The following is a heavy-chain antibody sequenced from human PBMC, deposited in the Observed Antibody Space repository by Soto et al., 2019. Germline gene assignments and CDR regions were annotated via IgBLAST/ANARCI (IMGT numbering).Heavy chain of an antibody. CDR3: ARHPTSTVVTSYYYGMDV. D-gene: IGHD2-15*01. CDR2: IDPSDSYT. CDR1: GYILSSYW. J-gene: IGHJ6*02. Sequence: ESLKISCKGSGYILSSYWISCCLQRPVKVLEWMGRIDPSDSYTNYSPSFQGHVTISADKSISTTYLQWSSLKASDTAMYYCARHPTSTVVTSYYYGMDVWGQGTTVTVSS. V-gene: IGHV5-10-1*01.